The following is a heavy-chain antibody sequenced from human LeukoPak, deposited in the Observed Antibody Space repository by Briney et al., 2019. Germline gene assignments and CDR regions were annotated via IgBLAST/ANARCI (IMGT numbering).Heavy chain of an antibody. J-gene: IGHJ6*02. V-gene: IGHV3-30-3*01. CDR2: VSYDGSNK. Sequence: GRSLRLSCAASGVTFITYAMHWVRQAPGRGLEWVAFVSYDGSNKYYADSVKGRFTISRDNPKNTLCLQMNSLRPEDTAVYYCARDSYGMDVWGQGTTVTVSS. CDR3: ARDSYGMDV. CDR1: GVTFITYA.